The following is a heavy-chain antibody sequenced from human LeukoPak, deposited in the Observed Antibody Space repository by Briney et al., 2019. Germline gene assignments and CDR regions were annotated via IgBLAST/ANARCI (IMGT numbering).Heavy chain of an antibody. J-gene: IGHJ4*02. CDR3: ARSQITAMVTEYYFDY. Sequence: SQTLSLTCTVSGGSISSGGYYWSWIRQHPGKGLEWIGYIYYSGSTYYNPSLKSRVTISVDTSKNQFSLKLSSVTAADTAVYYCARSQITAMVTEYYFDYWGQGTLVTVSS. CDR2: IYYSGST. V-gene: IGHV4-31*03. D-gene: IGHD5-18*01. CDR1: GGSISSGGYY.